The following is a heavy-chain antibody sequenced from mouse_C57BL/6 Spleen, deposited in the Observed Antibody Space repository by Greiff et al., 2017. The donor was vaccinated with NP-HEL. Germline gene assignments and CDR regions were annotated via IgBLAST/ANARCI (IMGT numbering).Heavy chain of an antibody. D-gene: IGHD4-1*01. CDR2: ISSGSSTI. J-gene: IGHJ3*01. Sequence: EVQLVESGGGLVKPGGSLKLSCAASGFTFSDYGMHWVRQAPEKGLEWVAYISSGSSTIYYADTVKGRFTISRDNAKNTLFLQMTSLRSEDTAMYYCAKNWDGGWFAYWGQGTLVTVSA. CDR3: AKNWDGGWFAY. V-gene: IGHV5-17*01. CDR1: GFTFSDYG.